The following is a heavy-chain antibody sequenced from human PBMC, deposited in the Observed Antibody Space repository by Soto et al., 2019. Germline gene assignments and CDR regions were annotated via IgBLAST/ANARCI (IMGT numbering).Heavy chain of an antibody. D-gene: IGHD6-13*01. J-gene: IGHJ3*02. CDR1: GGTFSSYA. CDR3: ASYSSSWYGGAFDI. V-gene: IGHV1-69*13. Sequence: SVKVSCKASGGTFSSYAISWVRQAPGQGLEWMGGIIPIFGTANYAQKFQGRVTITADESTSTAYMELSSLRSEDTAVYYCASYSSSWYGGAFDIWGQETMVTVSS. CDR2: IIPIFGTA.